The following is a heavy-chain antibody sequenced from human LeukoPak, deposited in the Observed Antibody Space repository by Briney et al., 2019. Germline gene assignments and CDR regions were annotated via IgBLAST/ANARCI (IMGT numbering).Heavy chain of an antibody. CDR3: ARGLVVPYYYMDV. D-gene: IGHD2-2*01. J-gene: IGHJ6*03. CDR2: IYYSGST. Sequence: SETLSLTCTVSGGSISSSSYYWGWIRQPPGKGLEWIGRIYYSGSTYYNPSLKSRVTISVDTSKNQFSLKLSSVTAADTAVYYCARGLVVPYYYMDVWGKGTTVTVSS. V-gene: IGHV4-39*07. CDR1: GGSISSSSYY.